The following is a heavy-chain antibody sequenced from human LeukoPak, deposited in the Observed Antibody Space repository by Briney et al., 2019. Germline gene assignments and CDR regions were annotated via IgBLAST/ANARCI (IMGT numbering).Heavy chain of an antibody. CDR1: GLTYSSSW. D-gene: IGHD3-22*01. V-gene: IGHV3-7*01. Sequence: PGGSLRLSCVASGLTYSSSWMTWARQAPGKGLEWVATIKDDGSDKYYVDSVKGRFSISRDNAKSSLYLQMNSLRLEDTAMYYCARDSFAGYDSSGYSSYDYWGQGTLVTVSS. CDR3: ARDSFAGYDSSGYSSYDY. J-gene: IGHJ4*02. CDR2: IKDDGSDK.